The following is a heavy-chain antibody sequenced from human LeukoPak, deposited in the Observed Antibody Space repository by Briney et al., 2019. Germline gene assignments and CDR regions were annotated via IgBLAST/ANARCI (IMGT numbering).Heavy chain of an antibody. CDR3: AKLYSQTWFDY. D-gene: IGHD6-13*01. J-gene: IGHJ4*02. CDR2: ISYDGSNQ. CDR1: GFTFSNFG. Sequence: GRSLRLSCAASGFTFSNFGMHWVRQAPGKGLEWVAVISYDGSNQYYVDSVRGRLTISRDNSKNTQYLQMNRLTPDDTHVYYGAKLYSQTWFDYRGQGTLVNVSS. V-gene: IGHV3-30*18.